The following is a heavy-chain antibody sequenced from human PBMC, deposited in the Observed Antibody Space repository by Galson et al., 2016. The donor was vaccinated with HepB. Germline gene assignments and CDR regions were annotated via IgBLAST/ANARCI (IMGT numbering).Heavy chain of an antibody. D-gene: IGHD3-3*02. V-gene: IGHV1-18*01. CDR2: ITTYNGNT. J-gene: IGHJ4*02. Sequence: SVKVSCKASGYTFTNYGISWVRQAPGHGLEWVGWITTYNGNTNYAQKFQDRVTMTTDTSTSTAYMELRSLRYDDTAVYYCARAHFWSGYYLDYWGQGTLVTVSS. CDR1: GYTFTNYG. CDR3: ARAHFWSGYYLDY.